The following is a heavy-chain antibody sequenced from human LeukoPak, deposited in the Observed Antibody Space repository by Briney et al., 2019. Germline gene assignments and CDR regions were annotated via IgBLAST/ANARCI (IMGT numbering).Heavy chain of an antibody. Sequence: ASENVSCKPCGYTFTSYDSKWGGQATGQGLEGMGVMNPNSGSTGYAQKFQGRVTITRHTSISTAYMELSGLRSEHTAVSYCARGRSTGYPHYFEYWGQGTLVTVSS. CDR3: ARGRSTGYPHYFEY. D-gene: IGHD5-12*01. CDR1: GYTFTSYD. CDR2: MNPNSGST. V-gene: IGHV1-8*03. J-gene: IGHJ4*02.